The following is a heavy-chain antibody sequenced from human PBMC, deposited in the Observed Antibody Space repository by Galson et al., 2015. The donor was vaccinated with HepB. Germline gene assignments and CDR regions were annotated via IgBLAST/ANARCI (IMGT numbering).Heavy chain of an antibody. Sequence: SVTVSCKASGSTFTGYYMHWVRQAPGQGLEWMGWINPNSGGTNYAQKFQGRVTMTRDTSISTAYMELSRLRSDDTAVYYCARGVPYYYDSSGYYSDAFDIWGQGTMVTVSS. CDR3: ARGVPYYYDSSGYYSDAFDI. CDR2: INPNSGGT. J-gene: IGHJ3*02. CDR1: GSTFTGYY. V-gene: IGHV1-2*02. D-gene: IGHD3-22*01.